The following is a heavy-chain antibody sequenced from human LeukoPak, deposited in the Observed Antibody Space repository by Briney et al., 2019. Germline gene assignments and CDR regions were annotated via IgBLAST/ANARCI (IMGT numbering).Heavy chain of an antibody. J-gene: IGHJ5*02. Sequence: PGGSLRLSCAASGFTFSSYAMSWVRQAPGKGLEWVSAISGSGGSTYYADSVKGRFTISRDNSKNTLYLQMNSLRAEDTAVYYCAKNGLETTVTTSWFDPWGQGTLVTVSS. V-gene: IGHV3-23*01. CDR2: ISGSGGST. CDR1: GFTFSSYA. CDR3: AKNGLETTVTTSWFDP. D-gene: IGHD4-17*01.